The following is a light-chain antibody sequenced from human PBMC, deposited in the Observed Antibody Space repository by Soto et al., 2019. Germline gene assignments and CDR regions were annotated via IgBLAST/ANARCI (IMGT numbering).Light chain of an antibody. V-gene: IGKV1-9*01. Sequence: DIQLTQSPSFLSAFVGDTVTITCRASQAMSTYLAWYQQKPGKVPKLLIRSASTLQSGVPPRFSGGGSGTAFTLTISTLQPDDSGIYYWQQLNGYQLAFGGGTNVEIK. J-gene: IGKJ4*01. CDR1: QAMSTY. CDR2: SAS. CDR3: QQLNGYQLA.